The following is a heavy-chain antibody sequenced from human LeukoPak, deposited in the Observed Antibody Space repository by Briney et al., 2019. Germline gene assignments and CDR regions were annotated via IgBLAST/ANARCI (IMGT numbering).Heavy chain of an antibody. Sequence: GGSLRLSCAASGFTVSSNYMTWVRQAPGKGLEWVSLIYSGGSTYYADSLKGRFTISRDNSKNTLYLQMNSLRAEDTAVYYCARDLFSFGSSGYYFLGGFDYWGQGTLVTVSS. CDR2: IYSGGST. CDR1: GFTVSSNY. D-gene: IGHD3-22*01. J-gene: IGHJ4*02. CDR3: ARDLFSFGSSGYYFLGGFDY. V-gene: IGHV3-66*01.